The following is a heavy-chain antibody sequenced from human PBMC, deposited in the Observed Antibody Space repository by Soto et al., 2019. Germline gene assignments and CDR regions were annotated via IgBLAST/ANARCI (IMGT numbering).Heavy chain of an antibody. CDR2: IIPILDLA. V-gene: IGHV1-69*02. D-gene: IGHD3-16*01. CDR1: GGTFSNYI. CDR3: ARVDVGWANSMGV. J-gene: IGHJ6*02. Sequence: QVQLVQSGAEVKKPGSSVKVSCKASGGTFSNYIISWVRQAPGQGLEWMGRIIPILDLANYAQKFQGRVTITAEKSTTTAYKELSRLRSENPGVYYCARVDVGWANSMGVWGQGTTLTVFS.